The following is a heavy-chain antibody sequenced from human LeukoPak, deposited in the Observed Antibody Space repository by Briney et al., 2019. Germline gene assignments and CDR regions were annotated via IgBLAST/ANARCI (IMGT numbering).Heavy chain of an antibody. CDR2: IYYSGST. Sequence: PSETLSLTCTVSGGSISSYYWGWIRQPPGKGLEWIGSIYYSGSTYYNPSLKSRVTISVDTSKNQFSLKLSSVTAADTAVYYCARPGAVARHGPFDYWGQGTLVTVSS. D-gene: IGHD6-19*01. CDR3: ARPGAVARHGPFDY. V-gene: IGHV4-39*01. J-gene: IGHJ4*02. CDR1: GGSISSYY.